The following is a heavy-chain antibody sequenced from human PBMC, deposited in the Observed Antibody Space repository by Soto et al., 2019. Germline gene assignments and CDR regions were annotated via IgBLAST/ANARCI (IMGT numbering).Heavy chain of an antibody. D-gene: IGHD4-17*01. CDR3: ARESVEVTTYSAFDI. J-gene: IGHJ3*02. V-gene: IGHV1-2*04. CDR1: GYTFTGYY. Sequence: ASVKVSCKASGYTFTGYYMHWVRQAPGQGLEWMGWINPNSGGTNYAQKFQGWVTMTRDTSISTAYMELSRLRSDDTAVYYCARESVEVTTYSAFDIWGQGTMVTVSS. CDR2: INPNSGGT.